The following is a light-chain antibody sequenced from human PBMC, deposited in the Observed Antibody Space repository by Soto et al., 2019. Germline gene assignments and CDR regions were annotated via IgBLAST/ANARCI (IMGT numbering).Light chain of an antibody. J-gene: IGLJ3*02. CDR1: SSDVGSYNL. Sequence: QSALTQPASVSGSPGQSITISCTGTSSDVGSYNLVSWYQQHPGKAPKFMIYEVSKRPSGVSNRFSGSKSGNTASLTISGLQAEDEADYYCCSSAGSGTSPLVFGGGTKLTVL. CDR2: EVS. CDR3: CSSAGSGTSPLV. V-gene: IGLV2-23*02.